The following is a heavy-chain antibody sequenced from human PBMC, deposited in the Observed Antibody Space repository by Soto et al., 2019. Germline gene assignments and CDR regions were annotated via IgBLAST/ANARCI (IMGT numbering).Heavy chain of an antibody. CDR1: GFIFSNYW. D-gene: IGHD7-27*01. J-gene: IGHJ4*02. CDR2: INSDGSRI. Sequence: HPGGSLRLSCAASGFIFSNYWMHWVRQAPGKGLVWVSRINSDGSRIDHADNVKGRFTISRDNAKNTQYLQMNSLRADDTAVHYCARDLWGPLPDYWGQGTQVTVSS. V-gene: IGHV3-74*01. CDR3: ARDLWGPLPDY.